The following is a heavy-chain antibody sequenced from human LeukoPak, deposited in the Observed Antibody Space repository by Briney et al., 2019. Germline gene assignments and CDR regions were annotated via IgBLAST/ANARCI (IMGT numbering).Heavy chain of an antibody. CDR1: GYSISSGYY. CDR3: ARGPYSYDSSGAFDI. V-gene: IGHV4-38-2*02. J-gene: IGHJ3*02. Sequence: NPSETLSLTCTVSGYSISSGYYWGWIRQPPGEGLEWIGSIYHSGSTYYNPSLKSRVTISVDTSKNQFSLKLSSVTAADTAVYFCARGPYSYDSSGAFDIWGQGTMVTVSS. CDR2: IYHSGST. D-gene: IGHD3-22*01.